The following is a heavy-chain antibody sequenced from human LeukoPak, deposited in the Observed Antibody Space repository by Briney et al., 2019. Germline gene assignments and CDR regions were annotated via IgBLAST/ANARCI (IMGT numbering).Heavy chain of an antibody. CDR3: ATLAGYSKFDY. CDR2: ISSSGSTI. Sequence: GGFLRLSCAASGFTFRDYYMSWVRQAPGKGLEWVSNISSSGSTIYYADSVKSRFTISRDNAKNSLYLQMNSLRAEDTAVYYCATLAGYSKFDYWGQGTLVTVSS. CDR1: GFTFRDYY. V-gene: IGHV3-11*01. J-gene: IGHJ4*02. D-gene: IGHD3-9*01.